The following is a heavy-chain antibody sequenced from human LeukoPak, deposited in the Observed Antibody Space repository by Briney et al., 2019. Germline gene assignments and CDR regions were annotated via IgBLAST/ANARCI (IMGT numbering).Heavy chain of an antibody. CDR3: ARHSPGYYYYGMDV. V-gene: IGHV4-38-2*01. CDR1: GYSISSGYY. CDR2: IYYSGST. D-gene: IGHD6-13*01. J-gene: IGHJ6*02. Sequence: SETLSLTCAVSGYSISSGYYWGWIRQPPGKGLEWIGSIYYSGSTYYNPSLKSRVTISVDTSKNQFSLKMNSVTAADTAMYYCARHSPGYYYYGMDVWGQGTTVTVSS.